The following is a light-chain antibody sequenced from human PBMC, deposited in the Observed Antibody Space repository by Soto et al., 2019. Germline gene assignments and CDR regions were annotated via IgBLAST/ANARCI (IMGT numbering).Light chain of an antibody. CDR3: QQIHSPPHT. CDR1: QSISRN. V-gene: IGKV1-39*01. Sequence: DIQLTQSPSSLSPSAGDRITLSCRASQSISRNLTWYQQMPGQAPSLLIYAACDVQSGVPGRFSGSGSGTECNLTISRLQHEDLTNYCWQQIHSPPHTFGQGTKVEI. J-gene: IGKJ2*01. CDR2: AAC.